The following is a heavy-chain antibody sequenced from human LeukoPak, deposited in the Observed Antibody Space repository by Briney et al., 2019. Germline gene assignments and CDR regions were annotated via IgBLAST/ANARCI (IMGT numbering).Heavy chain of an antibody. CDR1: GGTFSSYT. CDR2: IIPILGIA. Sequence: ASVKVSCKASGGTFSSYTISWVRQAPGQGLEWMGRIIPILGIANYAQKFQGRVTITADKPTSTAYMELSSLRSEDTAVYYCARAGAIAVAGTFDYWGQGTLVTVSS. J-gene: IGHJ4*02. CDR3: ARAGAIAVAGTFDY. D-gene: IGHD6-19*01. V-gene: IGHV1-69*02.